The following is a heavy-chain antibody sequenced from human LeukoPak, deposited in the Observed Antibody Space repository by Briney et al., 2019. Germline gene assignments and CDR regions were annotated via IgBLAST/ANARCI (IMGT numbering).Heavy chain of an antibody. Sequence: PGGSLRLSCTASGFIFSNYAMSWVRQAPGKGLEWVSEVRGSGGDTYYADSVKGRFTISRDNSKNTLYLQMNSLRAEDTAVYYCAKRILDYWGQGTLVTVSS. CDR1: GFIFSNYA. CDR2: VRGSGGDT. J-gene: IGHJ4*02. V-gene: IGHV3-23*01. D-gene: IGHD5-18*01. CDR3: AKRILDY.